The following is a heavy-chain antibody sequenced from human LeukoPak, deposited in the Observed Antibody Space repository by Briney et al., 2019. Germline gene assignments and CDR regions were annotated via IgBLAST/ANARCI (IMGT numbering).Heavy chain of an antibody. CDR2: VFPSGNT. Sequence: SETLSLTCSVSGGSVTSGSYYWSWIRQPPGKGLEWIGFVFPSGNTEYNPSLKSRVTMSRDTSKNQSSLKLSSVTAADRAAYYCASHYSGFNWGIDYWGQGTLVAVSS. CDR1: GGSVTSGSYY. D-gene: IGHD5-12*01. J-gene: IGHJ4*02. V-gene: IGHV4-61*01. CDR3: ASHYSGFNWGIDY.